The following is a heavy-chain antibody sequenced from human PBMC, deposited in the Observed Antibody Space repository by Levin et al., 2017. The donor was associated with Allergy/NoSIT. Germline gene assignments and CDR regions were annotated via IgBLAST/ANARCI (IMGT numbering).Heavy chain of an antibody. CDR3: ATNKVLYPMTHYKY. V-gene: IGHV3-21*01. J-gene: IGHJ4*02. D-gene: IGHD4/OR15-4a*01. Sequence: GESLKISCAASGFTFSSYSMTWVRQALGKGLEWVSSISSSSTYMHYADSVKGRFTISRDNAKNSLYLQMNSLRAEDTAVYYCATNKVLYPMTHYKYWGQGTLVTVSS. CDR1: GFTFSSYS. CDR2: ISSSSTYM.